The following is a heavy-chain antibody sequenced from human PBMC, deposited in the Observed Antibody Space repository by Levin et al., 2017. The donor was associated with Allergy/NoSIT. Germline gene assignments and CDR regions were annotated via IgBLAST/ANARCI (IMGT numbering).Heavy chain of an antibody. Sequence: LSLTCAASGFTFTTYAIHWVRQAPGKGLEWVAVISFDGNDKYHADSVKGRVTISRDDSESTVYLQMNILRVEDTAVYYCAKERSRYCSGGRCYSPYAYSMDVWGQGTTVTVSS. D-gene: IGHD2-15*01. V-gene: IGHV3-30*04. J-gene: IGHJ6*02. CDR3: AKERSRYCSGGRCYSPYAYSMDV. CDR1: GFTFTTYA. CDR2: ISFDGNDK.